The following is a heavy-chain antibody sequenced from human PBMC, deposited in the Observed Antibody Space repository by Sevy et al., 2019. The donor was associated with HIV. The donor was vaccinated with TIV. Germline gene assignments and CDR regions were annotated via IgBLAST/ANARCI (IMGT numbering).Heavy chain of an antibody. J-gene: IGHJ6*02. CDR3: ARLGSSGWAGMDV. CDR1: GLSFSDYG. CDR2: IWYDGSDR. V-gene: IGHV3-33*01. Sequence: GGSLRLSCTASGLSFSDYGMHWVRQAPGKGLEWVAFIWYDGSDRYYADSVKGRFTISRDNSKNILYLQMNSLRAEDTALYYCARLGSSGWAGMDVWGQGTTVTVSS. D-gene: IGHD6-19*01.